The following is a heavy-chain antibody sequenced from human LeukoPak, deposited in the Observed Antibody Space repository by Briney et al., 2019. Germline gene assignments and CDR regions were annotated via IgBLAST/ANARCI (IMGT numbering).Heavy chain of an antibody. V-gene: IGHV1-18*01. Sequence: GASVKISCKASGYTFTTYGISWVRQAPGQGLEWMGWISSYNGNTNYAQKFQGRVTMTADTSTTTAYMELRSLTSDDTAVYYCARDWEKQRLGATSRDWDYWGQGTLVTVSS. CDR2: ISSYNGNT. CDR1: GYTFTTYG. CDR3: ARDWEKQRLGATSRDWDY. J-gene: IGHJ4*02. D-gene: IGHD1-26*01.